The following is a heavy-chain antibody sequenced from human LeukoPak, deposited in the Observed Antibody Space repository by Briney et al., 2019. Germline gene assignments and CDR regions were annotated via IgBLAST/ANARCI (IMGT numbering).Heavy chain of an antibody. J-gene: IGHJ2*01. CDR2: IYYSGST. Sequence: SETLSLTCTVSGGSISSYSWNWIRQPPGKGLEWIGYIYYSGSTNYNPSLKSRVTISVDTSNNQFSLKLSSVTAADTAVYYCARDSSNWYFDLWGRGTLVTVSS. V-gene: IGHV4-59*01. CDR1: GGSISSYS. D-gene: IGHD2/OR15-2a*01. CDR3: ARDSSNWYFDL.